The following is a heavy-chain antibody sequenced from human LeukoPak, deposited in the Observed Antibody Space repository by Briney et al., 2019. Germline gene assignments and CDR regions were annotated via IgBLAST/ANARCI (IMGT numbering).Heavy chain of an antibody. V-gene: IGHV1-69*04. CDR1: GGTFSSYA. CDR2: IIPILDIA. J-gene: IGHJ6*02. CDR3: ARDQGVTDPPPYGLDV. D-gene: IGHD3-10*01. Sequence: GASVKVSFKASGGTFSSYAISWVRQAPGQGLECMGRIIPILDIATYAQKFQGRVTITADKSTSTAYMELSSLSSEDTAVYYCARDQGVTDPPPYGLDVWGQGTTVTVSS.